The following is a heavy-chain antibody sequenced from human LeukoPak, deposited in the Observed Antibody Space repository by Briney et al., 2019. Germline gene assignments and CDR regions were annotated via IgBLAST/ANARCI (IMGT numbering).Heavy chain of an antibody. D-gene: IGHD4-11*01. V-gene: IGHV3-23*01. Sequence: PGGSLRLSCAASGFTFSSYAMSWVRQAPGKGLEWVSAISGSGGSTYYADSVEGQFTISRDKSKNTLYLQMNSLRAEDTAVYYCAKEDDYSNYVDYWGQGTLVTVSS. CDR3: AKEDDYSNYVDY. CDR1: GFTFSSYA. J-gene: IGHJ4*02. CDR2: ISGSGGST.